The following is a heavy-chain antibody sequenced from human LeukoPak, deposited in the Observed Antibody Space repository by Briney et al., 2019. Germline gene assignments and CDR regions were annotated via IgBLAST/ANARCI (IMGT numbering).Heavy chain of an antibody. Sequence: SQTLSLTCTVSGGSISSGSYHWSWIRQPPGEGLEWIGEINHSGSTNYNPSLKSRVTISVDTSKNQFSLKLSSVTAADTAVYYCARQRLHTIFGVVINYYYYYMDVWGKGTTVTVSS. V-gene: IGHV4-39*01. J-gene: IGHJ6*03. CDR2: INHSGST. D-gene: IGHD3-3*01. CDR1: GGSISSGSYH. CDR3: ARQRLHTIFGVVINYYYYYMDV.